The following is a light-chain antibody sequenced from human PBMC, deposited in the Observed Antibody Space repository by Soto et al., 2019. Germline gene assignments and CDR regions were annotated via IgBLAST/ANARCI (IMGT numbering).Light chain of an antibody. Sequence: QSVLTQPPSVSGSPGQSVTISCTGTSSDVGNYNSVSWYQQPPGTVPKLMIYEVTNRPSGVPDRFSGSKSGNTASLTISGLQPEDEADYYCSSYTTSNTYVFGTGTKLPVL. CDR3: SSYTTSNTYV. J-gene: IGLJ1*01. CDR2: EVT. CDR1: SSDVGNYNS. V-gene: IGLV2-18*02.